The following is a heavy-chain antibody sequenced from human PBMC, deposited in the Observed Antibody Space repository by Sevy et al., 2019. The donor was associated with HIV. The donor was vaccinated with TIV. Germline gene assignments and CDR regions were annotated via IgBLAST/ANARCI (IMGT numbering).Heavy chain of an antibody. Sequence: SETLSLTCSVSGGSISSYFWTWVRQSPGKGLEWIGNIYFTGNTDYSPSLKSRVTLSLDTSKSQFSLTLKSVTAADTAIYFWARDSTTRPRVLDYWGQRTLVTVSS. J-gene: IGHJ4*02. CDR3: ARDSTTRPRVLDY. V-gene: IGHV4-59*01. CDR2: IYFTGNT. D-gene: IGHD1-1*01. CDR1: GGSISSYF.